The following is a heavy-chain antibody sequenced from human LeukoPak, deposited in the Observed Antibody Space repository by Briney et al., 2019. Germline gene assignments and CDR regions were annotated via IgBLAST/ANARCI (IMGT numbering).Heavy chain of an antibody. CDR2: ISYDGSNK. J-gene: IGHJ6*02. Sequence: GGSLRLSCAASGFTFSSYGMHRVRQAPGKGLEWVAVISYDGSNKYYADSVKGRFTISRDNSKNTLYLQMNSLRAEDTAVYYCAKDRAYYYDSSGPGGMDVWGQGTTVTVSS. CDR1: GFTFSSYG. CDR3: AKDRAYYYDSSGPGGMDV. V-gene: IGHV3-30*18. D-gene: IGHD3-22*01.